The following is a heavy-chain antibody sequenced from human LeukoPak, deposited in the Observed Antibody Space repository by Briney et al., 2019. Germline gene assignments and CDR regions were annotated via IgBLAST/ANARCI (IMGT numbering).Heavy chain of an antibody. J-gene: IGHJ5*02. Sequence: GASVKVSCKASGYTFTSYGISWVRQAPGQGLEWMGWISAYNGNTNYAQKLQGRVTMTTDTSTSTAYMELRSPRSDDTAVYYCARVKYSSSSSGFDPWGQGTLVTVSS. CDR1: GYTFTSYG. V-gene: IGHV1-18*01. CDR2: ISAYNGNT. CDR3: ARVKYSSSSSGFDP. D-gene: IGHD6-6*01.